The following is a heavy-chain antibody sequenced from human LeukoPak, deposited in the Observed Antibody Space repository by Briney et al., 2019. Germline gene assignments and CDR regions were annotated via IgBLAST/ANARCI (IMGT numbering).Heavy chain of an antibody. CDR2: TSGSGGRP. V-gene: IGHV3-23*01. Sequence: GGSLRLSCAASGFSFSNYAMSWVRQGPGRGQEWVSATSGSGGRPYSADPVKGRFTISRDNSKNTLYLQMNSVRAEDTAVYYCAKDYYGGTSDYYYYYYGMDVWGQGTTVTVSS. J-gene: IGHJ6*02. D-gene: IGHD4-23*01. CDR3: AKDYYGGTSDYYYYYYGMDV. CDR1: GFSFSNYA.